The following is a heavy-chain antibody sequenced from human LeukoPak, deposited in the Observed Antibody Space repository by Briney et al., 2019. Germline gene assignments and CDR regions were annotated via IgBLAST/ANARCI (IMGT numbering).Heavy chain of an antibody. CDR3: ARDCPTACCYSGH. J-gene: IGHJ4*02. V-gene: IGHV1-18*01. D-gene: IGHD2-2*02. CDR1: GYTFMSYV. Sequence: GASVKVSCKTSGYTFMSYVLSWVRQAPGQGLEWMGWISAYNGSTNYAQKLQGRVTMTTDTSTSTAYIELRSLTFDDTAVYFCARDCPTACCYSGHWGQGTLVTVSS. CDR2: ISAYNGST.